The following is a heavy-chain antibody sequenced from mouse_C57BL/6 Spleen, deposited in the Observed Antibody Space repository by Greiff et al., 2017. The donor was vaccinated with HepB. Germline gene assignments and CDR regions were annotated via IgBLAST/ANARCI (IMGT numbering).Heavy chain of an antibody. CDR3: ATNWPYYARDD. CDR1: GYTFTSYW. CDR2: IDPSDSYT. J-gene: IGHJ4*01. Sequence: VQLQQPGAELVRPGTSVKLSCKASGYTFTSYWMHWVKQRPGQGLEWIGVIDPSDSYTNYNQKFKGKATLTVDTSSSTAYMQLSSLTSEDAAVYYGATNWPYYARDDWGQGTSVTVSS. V-gene: IGHV1-59*01. D-gene: IGHD4-1*01.